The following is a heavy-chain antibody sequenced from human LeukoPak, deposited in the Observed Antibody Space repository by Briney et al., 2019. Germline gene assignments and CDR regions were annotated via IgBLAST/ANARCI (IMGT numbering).Heavy chain of an antibody. D-gene: IGHD4/OR15-4a*01. V-gene: IGHV4-59*01. J-gene: IGHJ4*02. CDR1: GDSMSYYY. CDR3: TRMTIHGNSDY. Sequence: SETLSLTCTVSGDSMSYYYWSWIRQTPGKGLEWLGYMYYAGRTEYNPSLKSRVTFSLGMSKKQFSLKLDSVTAADTAMYYCTRMTIHGNSDYWGQGTLVTVSS. CDR2: MYYAGRT.